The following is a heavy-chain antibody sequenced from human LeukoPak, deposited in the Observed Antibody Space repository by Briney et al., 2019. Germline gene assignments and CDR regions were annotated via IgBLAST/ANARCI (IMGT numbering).Heavy chain of an antibody. Sequence: SETLSLTCTVSGCSIRSYYWSWIRQPPGKGLEWIGYIYYSGSTNYNPSLKSRVTISVDTSKNQFSLKLSSVTAADTAVYYCARGRRSGFPPAPEYYYGMDVWGQGTTVTVSS. CDR2: IYYSGST. J-gene: IGHJ6*02. CDR3: ARGRRSGFPPAPEYYYGMDV. V-gene: IGHV4-59*12. CDR1: GCSIRSYY. D-gene: IGHD6-19*01.